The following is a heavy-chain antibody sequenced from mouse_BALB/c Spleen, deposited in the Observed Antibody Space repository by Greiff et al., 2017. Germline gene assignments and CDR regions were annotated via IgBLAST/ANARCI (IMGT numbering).Heavy chain of an antibody. CDR2: FSSGGGST. Sequence: EVQGVESGGGLVKPGGSLKLSCAASGFAFSSYDMSWVRQTPEKRLEWVAYFSSGGGSTYYPDTVKGRFTISRDNAKNTLYLQMSSLKSEDTAMYYCARHRYFDYWGQGTTLTVSS. V-gene: IGHV5-12-1*01. CDR1: GFAFSSYD. CDR3: ARHRYFDY. J-gene: IGHJ2*01.